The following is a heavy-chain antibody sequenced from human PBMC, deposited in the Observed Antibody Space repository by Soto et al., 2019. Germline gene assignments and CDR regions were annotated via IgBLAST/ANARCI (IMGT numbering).Heavy chain of an antibody. CDR3: ARDSSFDASSAYLDY. Sequence: GSLRLSCAASGFTFSSYWMSWVRQAPGKGLEWVANIKQDGSEKYYVDSVKGRFTISRDNAKNSLYLQMNSLRAEDTAVYYCARDSSFDASSAYLDYWGQGTLVTVSS. J-gene: IGHJ4*02. CDR1: GFTFSSYW. CDR2: IKQDGSEK. V-gene: IGHV3-7*01. D-gene: IGHD3-22*01.